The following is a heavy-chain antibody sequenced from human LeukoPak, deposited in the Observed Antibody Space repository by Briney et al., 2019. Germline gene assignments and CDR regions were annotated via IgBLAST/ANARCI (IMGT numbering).Heavy chain of an antibody. CDR2: ISDSGTSI. Sequence: GGSLRLSCAASGFTFSSYEMNWVRQAPGKGLEWVSYISDSGTSIYYADSVKGRFTISRDNAKNSLYLQMNGLRAEDTAVYYCVRASTSLWGQGTLVTVSS. CDR1: GFTFSSYE. CDR3: VRASTSL. J-gene: IGHJ4*02. V-gene: IGHV3-48*03.